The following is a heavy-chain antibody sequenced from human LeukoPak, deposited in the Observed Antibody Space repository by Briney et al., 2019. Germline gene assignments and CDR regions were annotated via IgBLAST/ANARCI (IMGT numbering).Heavy chain of an antibody. Sequence: GGSLRLSCAASGFTFSSYAMSWVRQAPGKGLEWVSTIGGRGGSTYYADSVKGRFTISRDNSKNTLYLQMNSLRAEDTAVYYCAKQGRDWLRDYYYYMDVWGKGTTVTISS. CDR1: GFTFSSYA. CDR2: IGGRGGST. V-gene: IGHV3-23*01. CDR3: AKQGRDWLRDYYYYMDV. D-gene: IGHD3-9*01. J-gene: IGHJ6*03.